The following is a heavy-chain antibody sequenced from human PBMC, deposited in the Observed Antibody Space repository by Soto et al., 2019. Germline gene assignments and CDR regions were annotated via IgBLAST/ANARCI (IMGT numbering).Heavy chain of an antibody. CDR3: ARDTVGGNSGLGY. J-gene: IGHJ4*02. V-gene: IGHV3-21*01. Sequence: EVQLVESGGGLGKPGGSLRLSCAASGFTFSSYSMNWVRQAPGKGLEWVSSISSSSSYIYYADSVKGRFTISRDNAKNSLYLQMNSLRAEDTAVYYCARDTVGGNSGLGYWGQGTLVTVSS. D-gene: IGHD2-21*02. CDR1: GFTFSSYS. CDR2: ISSSSSYI.